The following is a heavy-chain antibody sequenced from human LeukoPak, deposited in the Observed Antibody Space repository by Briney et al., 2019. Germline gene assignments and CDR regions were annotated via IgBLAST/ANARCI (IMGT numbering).Heavy chain of an antibody. CDR1: GGSIRSYY. D-gene: IGHD6-19*01. V-gene: IGHV4-59*01. CDR3: ARVLPYSSGWGVDY. J-gene: IGHJ4*02. CDR2: IYYTGST. Sequence: SETLSLTCTVSGGSIRSYYWSWIRQPPGKGLEWIGYIYYTGSTNYNPSLKSRVTISVDTSKNQFSLNLISVTAADTAVYYCARVLPYSSGWGVDYWGQGALVTVSS.